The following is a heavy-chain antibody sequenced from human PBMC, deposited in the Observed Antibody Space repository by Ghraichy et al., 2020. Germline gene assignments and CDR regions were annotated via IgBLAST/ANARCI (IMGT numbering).Heavy chain of an antibody. CDR3: ARAPYDDDGFYDDGFDI. Sequence: SETLSLTCAVSNGSINSGSFSWSWIRQPPGKGLEWIGYIYHSGTTYYNPSLKSRVTVSLDDSKNQFSLRLNSVTAADTAVYYCARAPYDDDGFYDDGFDIWGQGTMFTLPS. J-gene: IGHJ3*02. V-gene: IGHV4-30-2*01. D-gene: IGHD3-22*01. CDR2: IYHSGTT. CDR1: NGSINSGSFS.